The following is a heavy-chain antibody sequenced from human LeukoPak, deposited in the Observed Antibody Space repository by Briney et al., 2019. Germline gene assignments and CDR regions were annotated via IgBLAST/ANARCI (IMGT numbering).Heavy chain of an antibody. V-gene: IGHV4-59*08. CDR3: ATGRSIRYFDY. CDR2: VHYSGSI. Sequence: SETLSLTCTVSGVSIFSSYWNWVRQPPGKGLEWIGYVHYSGSINYNPSLKSRVTISVDTSKSQFSLKLSSATAADTAVYYCATGRSIRYFDYWGQGTLLTVSS. D-gene: IGHD3-9*01. CDR1: GVSIFSSY. J-gene: IGHJ4*02.